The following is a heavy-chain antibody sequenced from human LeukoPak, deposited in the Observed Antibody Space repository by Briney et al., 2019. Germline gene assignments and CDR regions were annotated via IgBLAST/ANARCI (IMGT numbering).Heavy chain of an antibody. D-gene: IGHD6-6*01. CDR2: IYYSGST. V-gene: IGHV4-39*07. J-gene: IGHJ4*02. Sequence: PSETLSLTCTVSGRSISSSSYYWRWIRQPPGKGLEWIGSIYYSGSTYSNPSRKSRVTISVDTSKNQFSLKLSSVTAADTAVYYCARAVAEQLVAGSFDYWGQGTLVTVSS. CDR3: ARAVAEQLVAGSFDY. CDR1: GRSISSSSYY.